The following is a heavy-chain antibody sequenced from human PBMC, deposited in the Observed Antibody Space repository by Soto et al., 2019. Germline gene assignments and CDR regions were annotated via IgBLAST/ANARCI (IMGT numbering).Heavy chain of an antibody. CDR3: ATSAGYSGSWGAFDY. Sequence: QVQLQESGPGLVKPSETLSLTCTVSGGSISSYYWSWIRQPPGKGLEWIGYIYYSGSTNYNPSLKSRVTISVDTSKNQFSLKLNSVTAADTAVYYCATSAGYSGSWGAFDYWGQGTLVTVSS. D-gene: IGHD6-13*01. CDR1: GGSISSYY. V-gene: IGHV4-59*01. CDR2: IYYSGST. J-gene: IGHJ4*02.